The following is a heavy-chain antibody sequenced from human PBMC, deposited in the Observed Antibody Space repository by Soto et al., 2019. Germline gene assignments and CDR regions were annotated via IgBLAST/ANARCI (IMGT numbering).Heavy chain of an antibody. CDR3: ASLAVAGTYYYYYGMDV. CDR2: IIPIFGTA. V-gene: IGHV1-69*06. Sequence: GASVKVCCKAAGGTVSSSAISGVRQAPGQGREWMGGIIPIFGTANYAQKFQGRVRITADKSTSTAYMELSSLRSEDTAVYYCASLAVAGTYYYYYGMDVWGQGTTVTVSS. D-gene: IGHD6-19*01. J-gene: IGHJ6*02. CDR1: GGTVSSSA.